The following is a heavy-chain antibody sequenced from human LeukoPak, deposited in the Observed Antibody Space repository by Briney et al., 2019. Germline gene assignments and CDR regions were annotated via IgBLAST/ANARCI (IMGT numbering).Heavy chain of an antibody. CDR3: AGEPTAHDAFDT. Sequence: GGSLRLSCAASGFTFSSYWMHWVRQAPGKGLVWVSRINSDGSSTSYADSVKGRFTISSDNAKNTLYLQMNSLRAEDTAVFYCAGEPTAHDAFDTWGQGTMVTVSS. V-gene: IGHV3-74*01. CDR2: INSDGSST. CDR1: GFTFSSYW. J-gene: IGHJ3*02. D-gene: IGHD1-14*01.